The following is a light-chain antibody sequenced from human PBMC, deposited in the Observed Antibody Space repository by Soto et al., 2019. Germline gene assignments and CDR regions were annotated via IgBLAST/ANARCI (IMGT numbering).Light chain of an antibody. CDR3: QTWGTGIQVV. CDR2: LNCDGSH. Sequence: QSVLTQSPSASASLGASVKLSCTLSSGHSSYAIAWHQQQPEKGPRYLMKLNCDGSHSKGDGIPDRFSGSSSGAERYLTISSLQSEDEADYYCQTWGTGIQVVFGGGTKVTVL. J-gene: IGLJ2*01. V-gene: IGLV4-69*01. CDR1: SGHSSYA.